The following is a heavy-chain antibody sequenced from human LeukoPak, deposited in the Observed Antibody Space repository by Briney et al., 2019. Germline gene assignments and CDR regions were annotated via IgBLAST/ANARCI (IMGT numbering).Heavy chain of an antibody. CDR2: IKQDGSEK. Sequence: GGSLRLSCAASGFTFSNYWMSWVRQAPGKGLEWVANIKQDGSEKYYVDSVKGRFTISRDNAKNTVSLQMNSLRAEDTAVYYCVRDLIVVDTPGDDFDYWGQGALVTVSS. CDR1: GFTFSNYW. V-gene: IGHV3-7*01. J-gene: IGHJ4*02. CDR3: VRDLIVVDTPGDDFDY. D-gene: IGHD2-21*01.